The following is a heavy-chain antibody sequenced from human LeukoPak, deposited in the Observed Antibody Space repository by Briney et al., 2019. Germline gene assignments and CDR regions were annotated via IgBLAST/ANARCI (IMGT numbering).Heavy chain of an antibody. CDR1: GYTFNTYG. V-gene: IGHV1-46*02. Sequence: ASVKVSCKASGYTFNTYGITWVRQAPGQGLGWMGIINPSGGSTSYAQKFQGRVTMTRDMSTSTVYMELSSLRSEDTAVYYCARDNSGSYLVYWGQGTLVTVSS. J-gene: IGHJ4*02. D-gene: IGHD1-26*01. CDR2: INPSGGST. CDR3: ARDNSGSYLVY.